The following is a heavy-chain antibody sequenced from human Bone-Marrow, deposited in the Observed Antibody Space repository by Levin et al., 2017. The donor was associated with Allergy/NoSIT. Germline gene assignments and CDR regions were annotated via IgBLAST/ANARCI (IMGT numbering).Heavy chain of an antibody. CDR2: INANSGDT. V-gene: IGHV1-2*02. CDR1: GYTFSNYY. D-gene: IGHD1/OR15-1a*01. J-gene: IGHJ4*02. Sequence: ASVKVSCKASGYTFSNYYLHWVRQAPGQGLEYMGWINANSGDTKFAQKFQGRVSMTRDTSINTAYMELSRLTSDDTAVYYCARFEQHHYTYDYWGQGSLITVSS. CDR3: ARFEQHHYTYDY.